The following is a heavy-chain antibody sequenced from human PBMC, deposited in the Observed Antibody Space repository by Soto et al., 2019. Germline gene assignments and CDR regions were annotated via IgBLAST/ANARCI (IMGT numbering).Heavy chain of an antibody. CDR3: ARRTGLLYSD. CDR1: GYSFNTYW. V-gene: IGHV5-51*01. CDR2: IYPDDSDI. Sequence: GESLKISCKGSGYSFNTYWIGWVRQMPGKGLELMGVIYPDDSDIRYSPSFQGQVTISADKSISTAYLQWSSLKASDSGIYYCARRTGLLYSDWGQGTLVTVSS. J-gene: IGHJ4*02. D-gene: IGHD2-21*01.